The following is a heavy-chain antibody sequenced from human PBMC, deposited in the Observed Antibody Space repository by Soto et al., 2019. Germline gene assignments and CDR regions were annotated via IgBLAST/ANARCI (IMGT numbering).Heavy chain of an antibody. Sequence: HPGGSLRLSCAASAFTFSGVRQAPGKGLEWVSAISANGQGIYYADSARGRFTISRDNSKNTVFLHMDSLRAEDTAVYYCAKDRDYPRDQFHYWGQGTLVTVSS. CDR3: AKDRDYPRDQFHY. D-gene: IGHD2-2*01. V-gene: IGHV3-23*01. J-gene: IGHJ4*02. CDR2: ISANGQGI. CDR1: AFTFSG.